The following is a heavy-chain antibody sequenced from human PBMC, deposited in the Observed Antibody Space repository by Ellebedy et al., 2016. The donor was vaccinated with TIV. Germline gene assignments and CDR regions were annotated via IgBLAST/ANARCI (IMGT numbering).Heavy chain of an antibody. CDR3: AKGEDDSNTSGKIHEH. D-gene: IGHD5-18*01. CDR1: GFTFSFYG. V-gene: IGHV3-30*18. J-gene: IGHJ4*02. Sequence: GESLKISCAASGFTFSFYGMHWVRQASGKGLEWVAVISHDGSEKYYADSVKGRFTISRDNSKDTLYLQMNSLRAEETDEYNCAKGEDDSNTSGKIHEHWGQGTLVTVSS. CDR2: ISHDGSEK.